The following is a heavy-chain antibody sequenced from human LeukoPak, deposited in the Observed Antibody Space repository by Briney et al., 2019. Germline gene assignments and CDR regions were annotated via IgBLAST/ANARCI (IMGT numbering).Heavy chain of an antibody. J-gene: IGHJ4*02. CDR3: ARDRENYSYGSSFDY. D-gene: IGHD5-18*01. CDR2: ISSSSYI. V-gene: IGHV3-21*01. CDR1: GFTFSSYS. Sequence: GGSLRLSCAASGFTFSSYSMNWVRQAPGKGLEWVSSISSSSYIYYADSVKGRFTISRDNAKNSLYLQMNSLRAEDTAVYYCARDRENYSYGSSFDYWGQGTLVTVSS.